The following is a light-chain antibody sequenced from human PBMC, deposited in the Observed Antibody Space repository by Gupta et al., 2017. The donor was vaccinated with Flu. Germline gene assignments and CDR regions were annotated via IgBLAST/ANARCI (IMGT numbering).Light chain of an antibody. Sequence: DIQMTQSPSSVYASVGDRVSITCRASQDVSSWLVWYQQKPGKAPKLLIQGASTLQSGVPARFSGSGSGTDFTLTISSLQAEDFATYYCQQTNSFPLTFGGVTKVEIK. CDR1: QDVSSW. CDR2: GAS. V-gene: IGKV1-12*01. CDR3: QQTNSFPLT. J-gene: IGKJ4*01.